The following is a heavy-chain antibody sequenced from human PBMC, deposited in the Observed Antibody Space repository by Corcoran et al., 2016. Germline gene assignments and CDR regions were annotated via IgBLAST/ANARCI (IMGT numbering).Heavy chain of an antibody. J-gene: IGHJ4*02. D-gene: IGHD6-13*01. Sequence: QVQLLHSGSDVKKPVSSVKVSCKASGGTFSSYAISWVRPAPGQGLEWMGGIIPIFGTANYAQKFPGRVTLTADESTSTAYMELSSLRSEDTAVYYCARRAAAGTIGYYFDYWGQGTLVTVSS. CDR2: IIPIFGTA. CDR3: ARRAAAGTIGYYFDY. V-gene: IGHV1-69*01. CDR1: GGTFSSYA.